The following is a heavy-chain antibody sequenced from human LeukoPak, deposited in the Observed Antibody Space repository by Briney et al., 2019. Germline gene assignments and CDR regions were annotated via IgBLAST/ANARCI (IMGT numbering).Heavy chain of an antibody. CDR1: GFTFSSYA. D-gene: IGHD3-22*01. CDR3: AKSPRYYYDSSGYHFDY. CDR2: ISGSGGST. Sequence: GGSLRLSCAASGFTFSSYAMSWVRQAPAKGREGVSAISGSGGSTYYADSVKGRFTISRDNSKNTLYLQMNSLRAEDTAVYYCAKSPRYYYDSSGYHFDYWGQGTLVTVSS. J-gene: IGHJ4*02. V-gene: IGHV3-23*01.